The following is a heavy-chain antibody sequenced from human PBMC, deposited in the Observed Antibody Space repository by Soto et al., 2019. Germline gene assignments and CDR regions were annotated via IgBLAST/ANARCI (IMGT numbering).Heavy chain of an antibody. V-gene: IGHV3-66*01. CDR1: GFTVSSNY. CDR2: IYSGGST. D-gene: IGHD3-10*01. Sequence: GGSLRLSCAASGFTVSSNYMSWVRQAPGKGLEWVSVIYSGGSTYYADSVKGRFTISRDNSKNTLYLQMNSLRAEDTAVYYCARGDYYGSGCYFFADWGQGTLVTVPS. CDR3: ARGDYYGSGCYFFAD. J-gene: IGHJ4*02.